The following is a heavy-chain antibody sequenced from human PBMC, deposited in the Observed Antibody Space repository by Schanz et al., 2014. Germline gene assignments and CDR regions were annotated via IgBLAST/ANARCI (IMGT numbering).Heavy chain of an antibody. Sequence: QVQVVQSGAEVKEPGSSVKVSCKASGGTFSNYAISWVRQAPGQGLEWMGWINPNTGGTNFAQKFQGWVTVTRDTSISTVYMELSRVTYEDTAVYYCARDDRAYYYGMDVWGQGTTVTVSS. CDR3: ARDDRAYYYGMDV. D-gene: IGHD3-22*01. V-gene: IGHV1-2*04. CDR2: INPNTGGT. CDR1: GGTFSNYA. J-gene: IGHJ6*02.